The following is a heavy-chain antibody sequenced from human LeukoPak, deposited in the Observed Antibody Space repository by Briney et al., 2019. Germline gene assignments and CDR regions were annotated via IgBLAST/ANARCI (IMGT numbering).Heavy chain of an antibody. CDR3: AKQSYARSLGE. J-gene: IGHJ4*02. CDR2: TNSGGTST. CDR1: GFPFSDFS. V-gene: IGHV3-23*01. D-gene: IGHD2-8*01. Sequence: GGSLRLSCATSGFPFSDFSMSWVRQAPGKGLEWISTTNSGGTSTYYAESVKGRFTISRDNSKNTLYLQMSSVRVEDTAVYYCAKQSYARSLGEGGPGTLVSVSS.